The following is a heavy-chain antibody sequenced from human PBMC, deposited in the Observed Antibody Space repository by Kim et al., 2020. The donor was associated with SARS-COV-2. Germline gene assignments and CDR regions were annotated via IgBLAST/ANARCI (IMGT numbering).Heavy chain of an antibody. J-gene: IGHJ4*02. V-gene: IGHV3-53*01. Sequence: YYADSGKGRFTITRDSSKNTLYLQMNSLRAEDTAVYYCARARYGDYDFFDYWGQGTLVTVSS. CDR3: ARARYGDYDFFDY. D-gene: IGHD4-17*01.